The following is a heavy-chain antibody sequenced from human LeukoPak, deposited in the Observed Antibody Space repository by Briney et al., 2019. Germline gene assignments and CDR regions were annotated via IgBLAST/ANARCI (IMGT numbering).Heavy chain of an antibody. CDR1: GFPFSSYW. Sequence: GGSLRLSCAASGFPFSSYWMSWVRQAPGKGLEWVANIKQDGSGKYYVDSVKGRSTISRDNAKNSLYLQLNSLRADDTAVYYCARLTGTTGFDYWGQGTLVIVSS. CDR2: IKQDGSGK. D-gene: IGHD1-1*01. J-gene: IGHJ4*02. V-gene: IGHV3-7*01. CDR3: ARLTGTTGFDY.